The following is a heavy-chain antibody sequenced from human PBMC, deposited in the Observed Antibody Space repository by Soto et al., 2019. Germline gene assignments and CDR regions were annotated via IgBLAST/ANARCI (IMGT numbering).Heavy chain of an antibody. J-gene: IGHJ3*02. D-gene: IGHD1-1*01. CDR3: VRGDHDRINAFDI. CDR2: IYYSGST. CDR1: GGSISSGGYY. Sequence: QVQLQESGPGLVKPSQTLSLTCTVSGGSISSGGYYWSWIRQHPGKGLEWIGYIYYSGSTYYNPSLKSRVTISVDTSKNQFSLKLSSVTAADTAVYYCVRGDHDRINAFDIWGQGTMVTVSS. V-gene: IGHV4-31*03.